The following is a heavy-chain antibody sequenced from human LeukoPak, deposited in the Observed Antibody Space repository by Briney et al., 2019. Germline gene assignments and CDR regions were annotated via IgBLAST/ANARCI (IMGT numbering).Heavy chain of an antibody. CDR2: INHSGST. J-gene: IGHJ4*02. Sequence: TSETLSLTCAVYGGSFSGYYWSWIRQPPGKGLEWIGEINHSGSTNYNPSLKSRVTISVDTSKNQFSLKLSSVTAADTAVYYCARTPSASSFDYWGQGTLVTVSS. V-gene: IGHV4-34*01. D-gene: IGHD6-19*01. CDR3: ARTPSASSFDY. CDR1: GGSFSGYY.